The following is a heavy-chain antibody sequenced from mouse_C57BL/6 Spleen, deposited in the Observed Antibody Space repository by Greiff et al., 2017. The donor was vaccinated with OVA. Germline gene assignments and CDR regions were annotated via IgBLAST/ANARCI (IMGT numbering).Heavy chain of an antibody. Sequence: QVQLMESGPGLVAPSQSLSITCTVSGFSLTSYAISWVRQPPGKGLEWLGVIWTGGGTNYNSALQSRLSISKDNSKSQVFLKMNSLQTDDTARYNCAIDYGNYDAMDYWGQGTSVTVSA. V-gene: IGHV2-9-1*01. CDR1: GFSLTSYA. CDR2: IWTGGGT. J-gene: IGHJ4*01. D-gene: IGHD2-1*01. CDR3: AIDYGNYDAMDY.